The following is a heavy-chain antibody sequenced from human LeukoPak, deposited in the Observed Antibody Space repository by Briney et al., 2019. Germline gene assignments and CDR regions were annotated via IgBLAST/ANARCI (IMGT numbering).Heavy chain of an antibody. V-gene: IGHV3-23*01. D-gene: IGHD3-16*02. Sequence: GGSLRLSCAASGFTFSSYAMSWVRRAPGKGLEWVSAISGSGGSTYYADSVKGRFTISRDNSKNTLYLQMNSLRAEDTAVYYCAKSAMITFGGVIGAFDIWGQGTMVTVSS. CDR2: ISGSGGST. CDR1: GFTFSSYA. J-gene: IGHJ3*02. CDR3: AKSAMITFGGVIGAFDI.